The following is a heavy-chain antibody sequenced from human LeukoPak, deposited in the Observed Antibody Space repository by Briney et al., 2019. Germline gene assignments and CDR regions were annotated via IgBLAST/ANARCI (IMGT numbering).Heavy chain of an antibody. CDR3: ARDVIVVVVAATPGYYGMDV. J-gene: IGHJ6*02. D-gene: IGHD2-15*01. CDR1: GLTFSSYA. Sequence: PGGSLRLSCASSGLTFSSYAMHGVRQAPGKGLEWVAVISYDGSNKYYADSVKGRFTISRDNSKNTLYLQMNSLRAEDTAVYYCARDVIVVVVAATPGYYGMDVWGQGTTVTVSS. CDR2: ISYDGSNK. V-gene: IGHV3-30-3*01.